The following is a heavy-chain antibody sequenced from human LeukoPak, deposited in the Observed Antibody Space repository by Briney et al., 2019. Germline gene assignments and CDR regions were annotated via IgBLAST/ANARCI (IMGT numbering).Heavy chain of an antibody. J-gene: IGHJ4*02. D-gene: IGHD6-19*01. Sequence: SETLSLTCAVYGGSFSGYYWSWIRQPPGKGLEWIGEINHSGSTNYNPSLKSRVTISVDTSKNQFSLKLSSVTAADTAVYYCARGRSAVAGNYWGQGTLVTVPS. CDR1: GGSFSGYY. CDR3: ARGRSAVAGNY. CDR2: INHSGST. V-gene: IGHV4-34*01.